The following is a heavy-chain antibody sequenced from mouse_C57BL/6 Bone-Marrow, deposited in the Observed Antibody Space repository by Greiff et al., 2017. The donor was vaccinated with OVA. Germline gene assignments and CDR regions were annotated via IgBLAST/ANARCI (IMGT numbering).Heavy chain of an antibody. V-gene: IGHV2-5*01. J-gene: IGHJ4*01. CDR2: IWRGGST. Sequence: QVQLQQSGPGLVQPSQSLSITCTVSGFSLTSYGVHWVRQSPGKGLEWLGVIWRGGSTDYNAAFMSRLSITKDNSKSQVFFKMNSLQADDTAIYYCAKKGLYYGIPYAMDYWGQGTSVTVSS. D-gene: IGHD2-1*01. CDR3: AKKGLYYGIPYAMDY. CDR1: GFSLTSYG.